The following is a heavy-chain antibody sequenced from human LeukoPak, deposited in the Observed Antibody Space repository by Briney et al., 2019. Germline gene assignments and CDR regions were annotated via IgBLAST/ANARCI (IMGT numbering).Heavy chain of an antibody. CDR1: GFTFSSYG. Sequence: GGSLRLSCAASGFTFSSYGMHWVRQAPGKGLEWVAVIWYDGSNKYYADSVKGRFTISRDNSKNTLYLQMNSLRAEDTAVYYCAGDNGNTAMVGGDYWGQGTLVTVSS. J-gene: IGHJ4*02. CDR3: AGDNGNTAMVGGDY. CDR2: IWYDGSNK. V-gene: IGHV3-33*01. D-gene: IGHD5-18*01.